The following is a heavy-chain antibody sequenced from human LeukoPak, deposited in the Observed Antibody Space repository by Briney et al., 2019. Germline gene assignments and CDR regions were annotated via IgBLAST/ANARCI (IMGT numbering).Heavy chain of an antibody. CDR3: ARERKGYYDSSGYYYLGGSFDY. D-gene: IGHD3-22*01. J-gene: IGHJ4*02. CDR1: GGSISSYY. Sequence: SETLSLTCTVSGGSISSYYWSWIRQPPGKGPEWIGYIYYTGNTNYNPSLKSRVTISLDTSKNQFSLRLSSVTAADTAVYYCARERKGYYDSSGYYYLGGSFDYWGQGTLVTVSS. CDR2: IYYTGNT. V-gene: IGHV4-59*13.